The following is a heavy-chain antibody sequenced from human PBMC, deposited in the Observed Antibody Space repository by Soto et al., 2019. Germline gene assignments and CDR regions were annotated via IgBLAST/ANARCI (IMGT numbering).Heavy chain of an antibody. Sequence: SETLSLTCTASGGSISSSSYFWGWIRQPPGKGLEWIGSMYYSGTTYYNPSLKSRVTISVDTSKNQFSLKLSSVTAADTAVYYCARRYGRYFDFWGQGTLVTVSS. V-gene: IGHV4-39*07. CDR2: MYYSGTT. CDR1: GGSISSSSYF. J-gene: IGHJ4*02. D-gene: IGHD4-17*01. CDR3: ARRYGRYFDF.